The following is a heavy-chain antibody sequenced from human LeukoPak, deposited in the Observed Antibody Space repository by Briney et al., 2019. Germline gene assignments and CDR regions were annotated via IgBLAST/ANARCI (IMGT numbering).Heavy chain of an antibody. CDR2: INHSGST. Sequence: PSETLSLTCAVYGGSFSGYYWSWIRQPPGKGLEWIEEINHSGSTNYNPSLKSRVAISVDTSKNQFSLKLSSVTAADTAVYYCAAGYYYDSSGYYPLDYWGQGTLVTVSS. CDR3: AAGYYYDSSGYYPLDY. CDR1: GGSFSGYY. D-gene: IGHD3-22*01. J-gene: IGHJ4*02. V-gene: IGHV4-34*01.